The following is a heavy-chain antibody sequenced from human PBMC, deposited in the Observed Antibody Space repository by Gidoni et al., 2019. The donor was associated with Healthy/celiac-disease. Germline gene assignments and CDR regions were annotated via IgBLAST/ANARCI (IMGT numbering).Heavy chain of an antibody. CDR2: ISWDSTDI. CDR1: GFTCDDYD. D-gene: IGHD6-13*01. CDR3: ARSRGSSNWHRDEFDI. J-gene: IGHJ3*02. Sequence: EVQLVESGGGLEQPGRSLRLSCAASGFTCDDYDMHRVRQVPGNGLEWVPGISWDSTDIGYADSVKGRFTISRDNAKNSLYLQMNSLRAEDTALYYCARSRGSSNWHRDEFDIWGQGTMVTVSS. V-gene: IGHV3-9*01.